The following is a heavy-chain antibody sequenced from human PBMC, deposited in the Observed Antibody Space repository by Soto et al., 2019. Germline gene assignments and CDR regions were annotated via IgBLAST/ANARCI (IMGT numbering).Heavy chain of an antibody. CDR3: ARLVVVAPVANA. CDR1: GGSISYNSYY. Sequence: SETLSLICSVSGGSISYNSYYWGWIRQPPGKGLEWVGGIFYTGTTYYSPSLKDRVTISVDTSKNSFSLNLTSVTAADTAVYFCARLVVVAPVANAWGQGTLVTVSS. CDR2: IFYTGTT. D-gene: IGHD2-2*01. V-gene: IGHV4-39*02. J-gene: IGHJ5*02.